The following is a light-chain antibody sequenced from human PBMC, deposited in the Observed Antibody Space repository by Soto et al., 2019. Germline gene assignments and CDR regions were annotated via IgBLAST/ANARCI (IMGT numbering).Light chain of an antibody. V-gene: IGKV2-28*01. CDR2: LGS. J-gene: IGKJ1*01. Sequence: DIVMTQSPLSLPVTPGEPASISCRSSQSLLHSNGYNYFDWYLQKPGQSPQLLIYLGSNRASGVPDRFSGSVSGTDFTLKISRVEAEDVGVYYCMQALHTPWTFGQGTKVEIK. CDR3: MQALHTPWT. CDR1: QSLLHSNGYNY.